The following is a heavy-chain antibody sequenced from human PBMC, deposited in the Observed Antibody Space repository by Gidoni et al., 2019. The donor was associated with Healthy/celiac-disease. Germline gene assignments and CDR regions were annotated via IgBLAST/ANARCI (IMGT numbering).Heavy chain of an antibody. D-gene: IGHD5-18*01. V-gene: IGHV1-46*01. CDR3: ARDSTGGQLWPSYYFDY. CDR2: INPSGCST. CDR1: GYTFTSNY. Sequence: QVQLVQSGAEVKKPGASVKVSCKAAGYTFTSNYMHWMRQAPGQGLEWMGIINPSGCSTSYAQKFQGRVTMTRYTSTSTVYMELSSLRSEYTAVYYCARDSTGGQLWPSYYFDYWGQGTLVTVSS. J-gene: IGHJ4*02.